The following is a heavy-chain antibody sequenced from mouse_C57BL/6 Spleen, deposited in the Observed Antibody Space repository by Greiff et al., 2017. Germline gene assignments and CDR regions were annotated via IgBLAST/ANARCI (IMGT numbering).Heavy chain of an antibody. V-gene: IGHV1-42*01. CDR2: INPSTGGT. J-gene: IGHJ4*01. CDR3: ATTVPYAMWY. Sequence: VQLQQSGPELVKPGASVKISCKASGYTFTGYYMNWVKQSPEKSLEWIGEINPSTGGTNYNQKFKAKATLTVDKSSSTAYMELTSLTSEDSAVYYCATTVPYAMWYRGKRPSVTVST. CDR1: GYTFTGYY. D-gene: IGHD1-1*01.